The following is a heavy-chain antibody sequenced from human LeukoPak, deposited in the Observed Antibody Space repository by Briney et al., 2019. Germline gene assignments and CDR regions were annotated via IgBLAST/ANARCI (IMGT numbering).Heavy chain of an antibody. V-gene: IGHV4-38-2*01. CDR1: GYSISSGYY. J-gene: IGHJ4*02. CDR3: AGLMRIQLWSHYFDY. CDR2: IYHSGST. D-gene: IGHD5-18*01. Sequence: SETLSLTCAVSGYSISSGYYWGWIRQPPGKGLEWIGSIYHSGSTYYNPSLKSRVTISVDTSKNQFSLKLSSVTAADTAVYYCAGLMRIQLWSHYFDYWGQGTLVTVSS.